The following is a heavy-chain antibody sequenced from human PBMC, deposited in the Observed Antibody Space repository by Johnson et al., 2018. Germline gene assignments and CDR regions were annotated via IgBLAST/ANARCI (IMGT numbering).Heavy chain of an antibody. Sequence: EVQLVESGGGLVQPGGYLRLSCAASGFTFSDYDMHWVRQATGNGLEWVSTIDIHGDRNYLGSVKGRFYISRENGNNSLYLQMNSLTAGDTAVYYGVREKIAFGDNGLDGWGQGTTVIVSS. D-gene: IGHD3-10*01. J-gene: IGHJ6*02. CDR2: IDIHGDR. CDR1: GFTFSDYD. V-gene: IGHV3-13*01. CDR3: VREKIAFGDNGLDG.